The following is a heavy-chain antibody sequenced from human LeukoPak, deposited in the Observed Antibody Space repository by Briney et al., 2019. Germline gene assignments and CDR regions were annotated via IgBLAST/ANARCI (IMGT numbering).Heavy chain of an antibody. CDR1: GGSISSSSYY. CDR2: IYYSGST. D-gene: IGHD2-2*01. V-gene: IGHV4-39*01. CDR3: ARLPAAMPRRDNWFDP. Sequence: SETLSLTCTVSGGSISSSSYYWGWIRQPPGKGLEWIGSIYYSGSTYYNPSLKSRVTISVDTSKNQFSLKLSSVTAADTAVYYCARLPAAMPRRDNWFDPWGQGILVTVSS. J-gene: IGHJ5*02.